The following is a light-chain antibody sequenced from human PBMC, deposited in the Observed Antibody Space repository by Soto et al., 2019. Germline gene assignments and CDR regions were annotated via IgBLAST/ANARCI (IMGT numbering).Light chain of an antibody. CDR2: DVS. Sequence: QSVLTQPASVSGSPGQSITISFTGTSSDVGGNKFVSWYQHHPGRAPKVIISDVSHRPSGVSNRFSGSKSGSTASLTISGLQAEDEADYYCCSYTSSNTYVFGSGTKVTVL. J-gene: IGLJ1*01. V-gene: IGLV2-14*01. CDR3: CSYTSSNTYV. CDR1: SSDVGGNKF.